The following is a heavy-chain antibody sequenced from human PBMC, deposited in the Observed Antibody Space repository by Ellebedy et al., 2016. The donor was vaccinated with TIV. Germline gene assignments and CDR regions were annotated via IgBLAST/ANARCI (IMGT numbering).Heavy chain of an antibody. V-gene: IGHV1-2*02. D-gene: IGHD3-10*01. CDR1: GYTFNDYY. Sequence: ASVKVSCKASGYTFNDYYIHWVRQAPGQGLEWMGYINPNTGGTNYAQQFQGRVTMTRDTSISTVYMELNRLRSDDTAVYYCARDPGRREDYWGQGILVTVSS. CDR3: ARDPGRREDY. CDR2: INPNTGGT. J-gene: IGHJ4*02.